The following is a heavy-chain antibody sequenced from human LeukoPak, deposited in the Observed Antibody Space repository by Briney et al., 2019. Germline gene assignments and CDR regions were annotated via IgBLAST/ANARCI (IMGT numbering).Heavy chain of an antibody. D-gene: IGHD3-3*01. Sequence: DSVKGRFTISRDSAKNSLYLQMNSLRAEDTAVYYCARDPGLERDFWSGDYYYYYMDVWGKGTTVTVSS. V-gene: IGHV3-7*01. J-gene: IGHJ6*03. CDR3: ARDPGLERDFWSGDYYYYYMDV.